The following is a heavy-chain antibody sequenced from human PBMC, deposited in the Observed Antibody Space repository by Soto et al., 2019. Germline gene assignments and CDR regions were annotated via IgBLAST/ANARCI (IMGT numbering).Heavy chain of an antibody. V-gene: IGHV1-8*01. J-gene: IGHJ4*02. CDR3: ARAYHLVPKF. Sequence: QVHLVQSGAEVRKPGASVRVSCKTSGYTFTHFDIHWVRQATGQGLEWVGWMNPDSGNSGFTQRFQGRVSMTRNPSMSTAYMEIHSLTSAETALYYCARAYHLVPKFWGQGTLVTVSS. D-gene: IGHD2-15*01. CDR1: GYTFTHFD. CDR2: MNPDSGNS.